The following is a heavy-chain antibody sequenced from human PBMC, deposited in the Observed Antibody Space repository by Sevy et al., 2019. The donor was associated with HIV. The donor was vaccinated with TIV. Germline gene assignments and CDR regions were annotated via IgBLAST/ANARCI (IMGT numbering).Heavy chain of an antibody. Sequence: SETLSLTCTVSGGSISSSSYYWGWIRQPPGKGLEWIGSIYYSGRTYYNPSLKSRVTISVDTSKNQFSLKLSSVTAADTAVYYCARRGYSYGYIDAFDIWGQGTMVTASS. D-gene: IGHD5-18*01. CDR3: ARRGYSYGYIDAFDI. CDR1: GGSISSSSYY. V-gene: IGHV4-39*01. CDR2: IYYSGRT. J-gene: IGHJ3*02.